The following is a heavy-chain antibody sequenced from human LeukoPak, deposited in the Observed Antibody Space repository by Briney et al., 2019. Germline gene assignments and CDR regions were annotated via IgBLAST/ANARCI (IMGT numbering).Heavy chain of an antibody. CDR1: GGSISSYY. J-gene: IGHJ4*02. CDR2: IYYSGST. V-gene: IGHV4-59*01. D-gene: IGHD3-3*01. Sequence: NPSETLSLTCTASGGSISSYYWSWIRQPPGKGLEWIGYIYYSGSTDYNPSLKSRVTISVDTSKNQFSLKLSSVTAADTAVYYCARAGSMFGVVVFDYWGQGTLVTVSS. CDR3: ARAGSMFGVVVFDY.